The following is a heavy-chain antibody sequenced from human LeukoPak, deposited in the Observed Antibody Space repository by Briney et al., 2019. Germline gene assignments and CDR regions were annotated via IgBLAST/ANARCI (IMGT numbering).Heavy chain of an antibody. J-gene: IGHJ4*02. CDR2: ISSSSSYI. V-gene: IGHV3-21*04. Sequence: GGSLRLSCVASGFTFSSYSMKWVRQAPGKGLEWVSSISSSSSYIDYADSVKGRFTISRDNAKNSLYLQMNSLRAEDTAVYYCARDSEIVVVPAALDYWGQGTLVTVSS. CDR3: ARDSEIVVVPAALDY. D-gene: IGHD2-2*01. CDR1: GFTFSSYS.